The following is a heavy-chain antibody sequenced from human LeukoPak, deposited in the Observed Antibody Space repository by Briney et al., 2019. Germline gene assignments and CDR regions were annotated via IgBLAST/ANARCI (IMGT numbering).Heavy chain of an antibody. CDR3: ARMGDYYGSSSLDY. J-gene: IGHJ4*02. CDR1: GGSISSSSYY. V-gene: IGHV4-39*01. D-gene: IGHD3-10*01. Sequence: SETLSLTCIVSGGSISSSSYYWGWIRQPPGKGLEWIGSIYYSGSTYYNPSLKSRVTISVDTSKNQFSLKLSSVTAADTAVYYCARMGDYYGSSSLDYWGQGTLVTVSS. CDR2: IYYSGST.